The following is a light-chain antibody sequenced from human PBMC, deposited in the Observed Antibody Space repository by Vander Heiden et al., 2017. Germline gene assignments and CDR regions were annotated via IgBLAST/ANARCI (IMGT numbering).Light chain of an antibody. CDR1: PSVSSSY. J-gene: IGKJ1*01. CDR2: GAS. V-gene: IGKV3-20*01. CDR3: QQYGSSPQT. Sequence: EIVLTQSPGTLSLSPGERATLSCRASPSVSSSYLAWYQQKPGQAPRRLICGASSRATGIPDRFSGSGSGTDFTLTISRLEPEDFAVYYCQQYGSSPQTFGQGTKVEIK.